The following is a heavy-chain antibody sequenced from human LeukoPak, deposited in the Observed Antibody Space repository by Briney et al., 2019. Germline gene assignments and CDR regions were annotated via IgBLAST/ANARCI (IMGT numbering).Heavy chain of an antibody. CDR1: GFTFSSYG. V-gene: IGHV3-30*18. CDR3: AKDNSGYVPDY. CDR2: ISYDGSNK. Sequence: GGSLRLSCAASGFTFSSYGMHWVRQAPGKGLEWVAVISYDGSNKYYADSVKGRFTISRDNSKNTLYLQMNSLRAEDTAVYYCAKDNSGYVPDYWGQGTLVTVSS. J-gene: IGHJ4*02. D-gene: IGHD5-12*01.